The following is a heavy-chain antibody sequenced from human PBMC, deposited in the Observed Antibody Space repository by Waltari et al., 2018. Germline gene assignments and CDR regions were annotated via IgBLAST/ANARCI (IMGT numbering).Heavy chain of an antibody. Sequence: QLQLQESGPGLVKPSETLSLTCTVSGGSISSSSYYWGWIRQPPGKGLEWIGSIYYSGSTYYNPSLKSRVTISVDTSKNQFSLKLSSVTAADTAVYYCARGQQQLVIDYWGQGTLVTVSS. D-gene: IGHD6-13*01. CDR3: ARGQQQLVIDY. J-gene: IGHJ4*02. CDR2: IYYSGST. V-gene: IGHV4-39*07. CDR1: GGSISSSSYY.